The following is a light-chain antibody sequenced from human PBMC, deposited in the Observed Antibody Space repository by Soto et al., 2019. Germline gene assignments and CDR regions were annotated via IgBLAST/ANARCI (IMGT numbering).Light chain of an antibody. V-gene: IGLV2-14*01. Sequence: QSALTQPASVSGSPGQSITISCTGTSSDVGGYNYVSWYQQHPGKVPKLIIYDVSNRPSGVSNRFSASKSGNTASLTISGLQAEDEADYYCSSYTSSSNVVFGGGTKLTVL. J-gene: IGLJ2*01. CDR3: SSYTSSSNVV. CDR1: SSDVGGYNY. CDR2: DVS.